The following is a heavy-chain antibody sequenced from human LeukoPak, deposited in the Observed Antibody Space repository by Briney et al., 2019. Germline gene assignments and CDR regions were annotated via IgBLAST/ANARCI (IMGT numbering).Heavy chain of an antibody. CDR2: IYHSGTP. V-gene: IGHV4-4*02. Sequence: PSGTLSLTCAVSGASISGTNWRSWVRQPPGKGLEWVGEIYHSGTPNYNPSLKSRVTILVDKSKNQFSLKLSSVTAADTAIYYCASFSLVRGVIGFWGQGTLVTVSS. D-gene: IGHD3-10*01. CDR3: ASFSLVRGVIGF. J-gene: IGHJ4*02. CDR1: GASISGTNW.